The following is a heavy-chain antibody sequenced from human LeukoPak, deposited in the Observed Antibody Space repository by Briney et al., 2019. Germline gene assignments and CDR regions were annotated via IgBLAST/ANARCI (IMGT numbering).Heavy chain of an antibody. Sequence: GGSLRLSCAASGSTFSSYAMSWVRQAPGKGLEWVSAISGSGGSTYYADSVKGRFTISRDNSKNTLYLQMNSPRAEDTAVYYCAKGGSRIWFGEFIDYWGQGTLVTVSS. CDR1: GSTFSSYA. CDR3: AKGGSRIWFGEFIDY. CDR2: ISGSGGST. V-gene: IGHV3-23*01. D-gene: IGHD3-10*01. J-gene: IGHJ4*02.